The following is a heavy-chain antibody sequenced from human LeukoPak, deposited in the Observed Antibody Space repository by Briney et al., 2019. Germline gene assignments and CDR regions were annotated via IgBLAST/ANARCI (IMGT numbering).Heavy chain of an antibody. D-gene: IGHD6-6*01. CDR1: GGSINGHY. Sequence: SETLSLTCTVSGGSINGHYWSWIRQSPGKGPEWLGYIYSTGTTTYNPSLRSRVTISVDTSKNQFSLKLSSVTAADTAVYYCARVRLAARPLGWFDPWGQGTLVTVSS. J-gene: IGHJ5*02. V-gene: IGHV4-59*08. CDR3: ARVRLAARPLGWFDP. CDR2: IYSTGTT.